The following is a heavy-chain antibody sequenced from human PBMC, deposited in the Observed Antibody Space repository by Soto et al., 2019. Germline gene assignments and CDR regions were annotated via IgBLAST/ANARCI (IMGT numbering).Heavy chain of an antibody. J-gene: IGHJ5*01. V-gene: IGHV1-18*01. D-gene: IGHD6-19*01. CDR2: ISAYIGDT. CDR1: GYIFSSYG. Sequence: ASVKVSCKTSGYIFSSYGISWVRQAPGQGLEWMGWISAYIGDTKYAQTLQGRVTMTTDTSTKTAYMELRSLRFDDTAVYYCARVAVAGTSPRPHGFDSWGQGNLVTVSS. CDR3: ARVAVAGTSPRPHGFDS.